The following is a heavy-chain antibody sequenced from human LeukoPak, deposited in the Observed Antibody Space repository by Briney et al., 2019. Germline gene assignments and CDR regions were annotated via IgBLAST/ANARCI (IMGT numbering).Heavy chain of an antibody. CDR2: INVDGSNP. D-gene: IGHD3-22*01. Sequence: SGGSLRLSCAVSGFTLNKYWMQWVRQAPGKGLVWVSRINVDGSNPTYADSVKGRFTISRDNAKNTLYLQMNSLRAEDTAVYYCAKGLYDSSGDAFDIWGQGTMVTVSS. J-gene: IGHJ3*02. V-gene: IGHV3-74*03. CDR1: GFTLNKYW. CDR3: AKGLYDSSGDAFDI.